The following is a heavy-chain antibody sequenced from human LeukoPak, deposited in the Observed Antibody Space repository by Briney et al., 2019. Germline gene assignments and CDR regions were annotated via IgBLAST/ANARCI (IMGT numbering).Heavy chain of an antibody. V-gene: IGHV1-69*13. Sequence: SVNVSCKASGGTFSSYAISWVRQAPGQGLEWMGGIIPIFGTANYAQKFQGRVTITADESTSTAYMELSSLRSEDTAVYYCARVLGAIPIIPDLYYYYGMDVWGQGTTVTVSS. D-gene: IGHD3-3*01. J-gene: IGHJ6*02. CDR1: GGTFSSYA. CDR3: ARVLGAIPIIPDLYYYYGMDV. CDR2: IIPIFGTA.